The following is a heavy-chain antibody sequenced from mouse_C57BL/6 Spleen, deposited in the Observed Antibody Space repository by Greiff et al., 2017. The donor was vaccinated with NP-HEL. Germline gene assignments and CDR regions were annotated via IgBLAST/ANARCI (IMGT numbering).Heavy chain of an antibody. D-gene: IGHD2-1*01. CDR1: GFNIKDDY. Sequence: VQLQQSGAELVRPGASVKLSCTASGFNIKDDYMHWVKQRPEQGLEWIGWIDPEDGDTEYASKFQGTATITADTSSNTAYLQLSSLTSEDTAVDYCTTDGNYDYWGQGTTLTVSS. CDR2: IDPEDGDT. J-gene: IGHJ2*01. V-gene: IGHV14-4*01. CDR3: TTDGNYDY.